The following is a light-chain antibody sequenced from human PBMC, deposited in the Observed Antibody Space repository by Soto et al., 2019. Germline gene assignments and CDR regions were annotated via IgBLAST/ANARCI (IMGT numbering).Light chain of an antibody. CDR3: QQRSDWPIT. Sequence: EFVLTQSPGTLSLSPGEGATLSCRASQTIRNNYLAWYQQKPGQAPRLLIYDASSRATGIPDRFSGSGSGTDFTLTISSLEPEDFAIYYCQQRSDWPITFGQGTRLEIK. CDR1: QTIRNNY. V-gene: IGKV3D-20*02. J-gene: IGKJ5*01. CDR2: DAS.